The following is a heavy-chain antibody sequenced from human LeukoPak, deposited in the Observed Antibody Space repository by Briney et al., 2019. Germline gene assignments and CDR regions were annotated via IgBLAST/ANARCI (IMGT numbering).Heavy chain of an antibody. V-gene: IGHV1-2*02. CDR1: GYTFTGQY. D-gene: IGHD1-26*01. Sequence: ASVKVSCKTSGYTFTGQYLHWVRQAPGQGLEWMGWINPNSGGTKSAQKFQGRVIMTRDTSISTAYMELRSLSSDDTAVYYCARAVGPRGGNWFDPWGQGTLVTVSS. CDR3: ARAVGPRGGNWFDP. J-gene: IGHJ5*02. CDR2: INPNSGGT.